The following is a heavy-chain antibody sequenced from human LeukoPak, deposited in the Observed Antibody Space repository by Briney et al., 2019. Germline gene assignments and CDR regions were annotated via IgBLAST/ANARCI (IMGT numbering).Heavy chain of an antibody. J-gene: IGHJ4*02. CDR3: ARVPYYYDSSGYYDY. CDR1: GGSISSSNW. Sequence: SETLSLTCAVSGGSISSSNWWSWVRQPPGQGLEWIGEIYHSGSTNYNPSLKSRVTISVDKSKNQFSLKLSSVTAADTAVYYCARVPYYYDSSGYYDYWGQGTLVTVSS. CDR2: IYHSGST. V-gene: IGHV4-4*02. D-gene: IGHD3-22*01.